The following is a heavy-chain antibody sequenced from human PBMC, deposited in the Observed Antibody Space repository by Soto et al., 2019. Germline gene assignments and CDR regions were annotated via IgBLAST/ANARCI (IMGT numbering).Heavy chain of an antibody. CDR3: TSLYYGH. CDR1: EFTFANAW. V-gene: IGHV3-15*01. J-gene: IGHJ4*02. Sequence: EVQLVESGGDLVKHGGSLRLSCAASEFTFANAWISWVRQAPGKGLEWVGRIKSKADGGTTDYAAPVKGRFTISRDESQNTLYLQMNSLKTEDTAVYYCTSLYYGHWGQGTLVTVSS. CDR2: IKSKADGGTT. D-gene: IGHD4-17*01.